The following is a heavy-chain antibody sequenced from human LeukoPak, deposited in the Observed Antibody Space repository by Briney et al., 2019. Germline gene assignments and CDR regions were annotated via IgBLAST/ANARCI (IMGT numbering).Heavy chain of an antibody. CDR1: GYTLTSYD. CDR3: ARGSGSSMWGFGDV. V-gene: IGHV1-8*01. CDR2: MNPNSGNT. Sequence: RAASVKVSCKASGYTLTSYDINWVRQATGQGLEWMGWMNPNSGNTGYAQKFQGRVTMTRNTSISTAYMELSSLRSEDTAVYYCARGSGSSMWGFGDVWGQGTTVTASS. J-gene: IGHJ6*02. D-gene: IGHD2-15*01.